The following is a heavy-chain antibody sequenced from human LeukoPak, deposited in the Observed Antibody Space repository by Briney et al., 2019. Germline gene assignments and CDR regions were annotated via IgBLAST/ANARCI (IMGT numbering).Heavy chain of an antibody. V-gene: IGHV4-39*02. CDR1: DGSIRSGSHY. CDR2: IYYSGST. CDR3: AKRDDSGGNLVDL. Sequence: SETLSLTCTVSDGSIRSGSHYWAWIRQPPGQGLEWIGSIYYSGSTYYNPSLENRVTISIDTSKNHFSLKLSSLSAADTSVYYCAKRDDSGGNLVDLWGQGTLVTVS. D-gene: IGHD3-22*01. J-gene: IGHJ4*02.